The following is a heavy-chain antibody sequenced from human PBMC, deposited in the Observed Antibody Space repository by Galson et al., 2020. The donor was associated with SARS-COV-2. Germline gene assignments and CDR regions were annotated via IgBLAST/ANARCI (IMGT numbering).Heavy chain of an antibody. CDR2: FDLEDGET. V-gene: IGHV1-24*01. CDR1: GYTLTELS. D-gene: IGHD1-1*01. J-gene: IGHJ4*02. Sequence: ASVKVSCKVSGYTLTELSMHWVRQAPGKGLEWMGGFDLEDGETIYAQKFQGRVTMTEDTSTDTAYMELSSLRSEDTAVYYCATDYALTTGSVFDYWGQGTLVTVS. CDR3: ATDYALTTGSVFDY.